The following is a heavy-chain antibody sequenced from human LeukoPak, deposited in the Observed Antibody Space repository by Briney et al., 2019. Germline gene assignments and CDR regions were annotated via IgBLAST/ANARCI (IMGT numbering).Heavy chain of an antibody. CDR3: ARAEMATITAGYFDY. CDR1: GGSFSGYY. J-gene: IGHJ4*02. Sequence: PSETLSLTCAVYGGSFSGYYWSWIRQPPGKGLEWIGEINHSGSTNYNPSLKSRVTISVDTSKNQFSLKLSSVTAADTAVYYCARAEMATITAGYFDYWGQGTLVTVSS. CDR2: INHSGST. D-gene: IGHD5-12*01. V-gene: IGHV4-34*01.